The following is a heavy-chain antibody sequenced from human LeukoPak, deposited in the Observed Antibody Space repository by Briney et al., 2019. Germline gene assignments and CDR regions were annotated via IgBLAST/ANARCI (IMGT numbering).Heavy chain of an antibody. D-gene: IGHD6-13*01. CDR2: INHSGST. V-gene: IGHV4-34*01. Sequence: PSETLSLTCAVYGGSFSGYYWSWIRQPPGKGLEWIGEINHSGSTNYNPSLKSRVTISVDTSKNQFSLKLSSVTAADTAVYYCASGGGQQLVLGNWFDPWGQGTLVTVS. CDR3: ASGGGQQLVLGNWFDP. J-gene: IGHJ5*02. CDR1: GGSFSGYY.